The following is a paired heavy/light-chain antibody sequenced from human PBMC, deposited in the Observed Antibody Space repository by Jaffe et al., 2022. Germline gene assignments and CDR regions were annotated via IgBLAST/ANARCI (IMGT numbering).Light chain of an antibody. CDR2: KAS. CDR1: QSISSW. J-gene: IGKJ2*01. Sequence: DIQMTQSPSTLSASVGDRVTITCRASQSISSWLAWYQQKPGKAPKLLIYKASSLESGVPSRFSGSGSGTEFTLTISSLQPDDFATYYCQQYNSYSPMYTFGQGTKLEIK. CDR3: QQYNSYSPMYT. V-gene: IGKV1-5*03.
Heavy chain of an antibody. CDR3: ARMNDYYDSSGYYYRDAFDI. D-gene: IGHD3-22*01. V-gene: IGHV4-38-2*01. CDR1: GYSISSGYY. CDR2: IYHSGST. Sequence: QVQLQESGPGLVKPSETLSLTCAVSGYSISSGYYWGWIRQPPGKGLEWIGSIYHSGSTYYNPSLKSRVTISVDTSKNQFSLKLSSVTAADTAVYYCARMNDYYDSSGYYYRDAFDIWGQGTMVTVSS. J-gene: IGHJ3*02.